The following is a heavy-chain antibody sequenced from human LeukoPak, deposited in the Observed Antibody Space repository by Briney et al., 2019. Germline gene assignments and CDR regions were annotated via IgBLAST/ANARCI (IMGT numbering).Heavy chain of an antibody. Sequence: PSETLSLTYTVSGGSISSYYWSWIRQPPGKGLEWIGYTYYSGSTNYNPSLKSRVTISVDTSKNQFSLKLGSVTAADTAVYYCARERSSSSPGGYYYYGMDVWGQGTTVTVSS. V-gene: IGHV4-59*01. CDR3: ARERSSSSPGGYYYYGMDV. D-gene: IGHD6-6*01. J-gene: IGHJ6*02. CDR1: GGSISSYY. CDR2: TYYSGST.